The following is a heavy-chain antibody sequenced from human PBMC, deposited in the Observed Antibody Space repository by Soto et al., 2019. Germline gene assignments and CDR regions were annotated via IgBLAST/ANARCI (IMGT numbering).Heavy chain of an antibody. CDR2: IIPIFGTA. J-gene: IGHJ6*02. Sequence: ASVKVSCKASGGTFSSYAISWVRQAPGQGLEWMGGIIPIFGTANYAQKFQGRVTITADKSTSTAYMELSSLRSEDTAVYYCARGKVPYYYYYGMDVWGQGTTVTAP. V-gene: IGHV1-69*06. CDR3: ARGKVPYYYYYGMDV. CDR1: GGTFSSYA.